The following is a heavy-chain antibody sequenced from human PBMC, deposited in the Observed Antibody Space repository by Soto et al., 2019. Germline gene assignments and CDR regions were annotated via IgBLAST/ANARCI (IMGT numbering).Heavy chain of an antibody. V-gene: IGHV1-69*06. D-gene: IGHD3-3*01. J-gene: IGHJ5*02. CDR2: IIPIFSTA. CDR1: GGTFSSYA. CDR3: ARDRLALRFLEWLSEFDP. Sequence: SVKVSCKASGGTFSSYAISWVRQAPGQGLEWMGGIIPIFSTANYAQKFQGRVTITADKSTSTAYMELSSLRSEDTAVYYCARDRLALRFLEWLSEFDPWGQGTLVTVSS.